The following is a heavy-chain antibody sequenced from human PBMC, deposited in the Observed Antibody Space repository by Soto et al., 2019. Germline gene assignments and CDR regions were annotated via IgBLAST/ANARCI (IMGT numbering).Heavy chain of an antibody. J-gene: IGHJ4*01. Sequence: GGSLRLSCAASGFTFSTYSMHWVRQAPGTGLEYVSAISSNGGSTYYADSVKGRFTISRDNSKNTLYLQMGSLRAEDMAVYYCARESIETFYYDHWCHGSLVTVS. CDR1: GFTFSTYS. CDR3: ARESIETFYYDH. CDR2: ISSNGGST. V-gene: IGHV3-64*02. D-gene: IGHD6-6*01.